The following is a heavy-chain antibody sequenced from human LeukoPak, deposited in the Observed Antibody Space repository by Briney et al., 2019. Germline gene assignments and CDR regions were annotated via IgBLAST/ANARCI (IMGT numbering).Heavy chain of an antibody. CDR1: GYTFTSYD. Sequence: ASVKVSCKASGYTFTSYDINWVRQATGQGLEWMGWMNPNSGNTGYAQKFQGRVTMTRDTSINTAYMELSSLRSEDTAVYYCASPIYYYNSSGYYPLDYWGQGTLVTVSS. CDR3: ASPIYYYNSSGYYPLDY. D-gene: IGHD3-22*01. V-gene: IGHV1-8*01. CDR2: MNPNSGNT. J-gene: IGHJ4*02.